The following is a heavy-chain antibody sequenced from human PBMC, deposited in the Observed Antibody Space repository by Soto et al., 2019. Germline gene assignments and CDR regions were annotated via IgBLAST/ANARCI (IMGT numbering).Heavy chain of an antibody. J-gene: IGHJ4*02. CDR3: ATSHKGYNWNYFDH. Sequence: PSETLSLTCAVSGASIISSCYYFSCLRQSPGKGPELIGSVFYTGFTSYNPSLESRVFVSVDTSKSQFSLRLSAVTAADTAVYYCATSHKGYNWNYFDHWGQGALVTVSS. V-gene: IGHV4-39*01. D-gene: IGHD1-20*01. CDR2: VFYTGFT. CDR1: GASIISSCYY.